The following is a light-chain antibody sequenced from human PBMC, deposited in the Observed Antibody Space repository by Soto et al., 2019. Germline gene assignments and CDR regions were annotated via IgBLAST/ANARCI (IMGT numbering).Light chain of an antibody. V-gene: IGKV3-11*01. CDR2: DAS. Sequence: EIVLTQSPGTLSLSPGERATLSCRASQSVSRYLAWYQQKPGQAPRLLIYDASTRATGISARFSGSGAGTDFALTIRSLESEDFAVYYCQQRSNWPVPFGQGTKVEVK. CDR1: QSVSRY. J-gene: IGKJ1*01. CDR3: QQRSNWPVP.